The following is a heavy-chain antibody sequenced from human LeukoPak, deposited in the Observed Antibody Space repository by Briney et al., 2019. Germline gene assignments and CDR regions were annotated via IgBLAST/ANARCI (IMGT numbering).Heavy chain of an antibody. V-gene: IGHV5-51*01. J-gene: IGHJ3*02. CDR2: IYPGDSVT. D-gene: IGHD3-10*01. CDR3: ARHRTTMVRGAWDAFDI. CDR1: GYSFTSYW. Sequence: GESLKISCKGSGYSFTSYWIGWVRQMPGKGLEWMGIIYPGDSVTRYSPSFQGQVTISADKSISTAYLQWSSLKASDTAMYYCARHRTTMVRGAWDAFDIWGQGTMVTVSS.